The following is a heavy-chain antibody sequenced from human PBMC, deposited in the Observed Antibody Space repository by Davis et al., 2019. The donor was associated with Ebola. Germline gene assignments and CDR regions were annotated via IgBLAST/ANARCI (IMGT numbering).Heavy chain of an antibody. D-gene: IGHD3-3*01. V-gene: IGHV1-3*01. J-gene: IGHJ4*02. CDR2: INAGNGNT. Sequence: ASVKVSCKASGYTFTSYAMHWVRQAPGQRLEWMGWINAGNGNTKYSQKFQGRVTITRDTSASTAYMELSSLRSEDTAVYYCARLRLRFLTLGISGFDYWGQGTLVTVSS. CDR3: ARLRLRFLTLGISGFDY. CDR1: GYTFTSYA.